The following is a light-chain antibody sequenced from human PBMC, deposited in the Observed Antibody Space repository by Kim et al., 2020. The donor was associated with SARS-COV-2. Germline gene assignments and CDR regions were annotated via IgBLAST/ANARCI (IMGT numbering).Light chain of an antibody. CDR1: SSNIGSTY. CDR2: RNN. Sequence: QSVLTQPPSASGTPGQRVTISCSGSSSNIGSTYVYWYQQLPGTAPKLLIYRNNQRPSGVPDRCSGSKSGTSASLAISGLRSEDEADYYCAAWDDSLSAWVFGGGTQLTVL. J-gene: IGLJ2*01. CDR3: AAWDDSLSAWV. V-gene: IGLV1-47*01.